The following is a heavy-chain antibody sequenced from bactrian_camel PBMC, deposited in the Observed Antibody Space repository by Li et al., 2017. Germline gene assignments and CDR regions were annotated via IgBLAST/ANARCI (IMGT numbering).Heavy chain of an antibody. CDR2: IDSDNTT. V-gene: IGHV3S53*01. J-gene: IGHJ4*01. D-gene: IGHD6*01. CDR1: GFSYSPRC. Sequence: VQLVESGGGSVQVGGSLMLSCAASGFSYSPRCMGWFRQAPGKEREGVATIDSDNTTHYADSVKGRATISRDNAKNTLYLQMDSLQTEDTAVYYCAKGMAGTFREKGQGTQVTVS.